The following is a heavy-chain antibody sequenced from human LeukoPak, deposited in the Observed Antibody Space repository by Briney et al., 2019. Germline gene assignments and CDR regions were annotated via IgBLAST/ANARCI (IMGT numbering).Heavy chain of an antibody. J-gene: IGHJ3*02. CDR2: INPNSGGT. CDR3: ARDLGAGTGAFDI. D-gene: IGHD6-13*01. CDR1: GYTLTDYY. Sequence: GASVKVSCKASGYTLTDYYMHWVRQAPGQGLEWMGRINPNSGGTNYAQKFQGRVTMTRDTSISTVYMELSRLRSDDTAVYYCARDLGAGTGAFDIWGQGTMVTVSS. V-gene: IGHV1-2*06.